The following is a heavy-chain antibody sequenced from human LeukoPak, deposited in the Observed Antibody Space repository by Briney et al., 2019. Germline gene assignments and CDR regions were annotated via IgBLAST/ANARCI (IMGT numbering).Heavy chain of an antibody. CDR3: AKGPRITIFGVADSTGWFDP. CDR1: GFTFSSYG. CDR2: IRYDGSNK. D-gene: IGHD3-3*01. V-gene: IGHV3-30*02. J-gene: IGHJ5*02. Sequence: PGGSLRLSCAASGFTFSSYGMHWVRQAPGKGLEWVAFIRYDGSNKYYADSVKGRFTISRDNSKNTLYLQMNSLRAEDTAVYYYAKGPRITIFGVADSTGWFDPWGQGTLVTVSS.